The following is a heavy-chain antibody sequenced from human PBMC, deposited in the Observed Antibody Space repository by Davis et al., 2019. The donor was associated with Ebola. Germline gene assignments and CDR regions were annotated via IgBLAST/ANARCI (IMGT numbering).Heavy chain of an antibody. D-gene: IGHD6-6*01. CDR3: ARAPPYSSPYTGSLDY. Sequence: GESLKISCAASGFTFSSYEMNWVRQAPGKGLEWVSYISSSGSTIYYADSVKGRFTISRDNAKNSLYLQMNSLRAEDTAVYYCARAPPYSSPYTGSLDYWGQGTLVTVSS. J-gene: IGHJ4*02. CDR1: GFTFSSYE. CDR2: ISSSGSTI. V-gene: IGHV3-48*03.